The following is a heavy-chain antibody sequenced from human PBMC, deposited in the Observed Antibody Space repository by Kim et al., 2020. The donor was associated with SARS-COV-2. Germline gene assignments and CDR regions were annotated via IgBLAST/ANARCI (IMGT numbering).Heavy chain of an antibody. CDR3: STATTDY. D-gene: IGHD2-15*01. V-gene: IGHV3-15*01. Sequence: DGGTTDYAAPGKGRFTISRDDSKNTLYLQMNSLKTEDTAVYYCSTATTDYWGQGTLVTVSS. J-gene: IGHJ4*02. CDR2: DGGTT.